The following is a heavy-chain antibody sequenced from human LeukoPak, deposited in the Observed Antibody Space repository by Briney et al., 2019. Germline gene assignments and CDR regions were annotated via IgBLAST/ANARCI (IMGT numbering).Heavy chain of an antibody. J-gene: IGHJ4*02. V-gene: IGHV4-61*01. Sequence: PSETLSLTCTASGGSISSDNYYWGWIRQPPGKGLEWIGYIYYSGSTNYNPSLKSRVTISVDTSKNQFSLKLSSVTAADTAVYYCARARYYYDSSGYIREVTIDYWGQGTLVTVSS. D-gene: IGHD3-22*01. CDR3: ARARYYYDSSGYIREVTIDY. CDR2: IYYSGST. CDR1: GGSISSDNYY.